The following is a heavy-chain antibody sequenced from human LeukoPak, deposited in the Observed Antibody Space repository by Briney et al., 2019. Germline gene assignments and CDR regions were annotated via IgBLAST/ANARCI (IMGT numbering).Heavy chain of an antibody. CDR1: GFTFSSYW. V-gene: IGHV3-7*01. D-gene: IGHD2-2*01. J-gene: IGHJ6*03. CDR3: ARDGIVVVPAAMGYMDV. Sequence: GGSLRLSCAASGFTFSSYWMSWVRQAPGKGLEWVANIKQDGSEKYYVDSVKGRFTISRDNAKNSLYLQMNSLRAEDTAVYYCARDGIVVVPAAMGYMDVWGKGTTVTVSS. CDR2: IKQDGSEK.